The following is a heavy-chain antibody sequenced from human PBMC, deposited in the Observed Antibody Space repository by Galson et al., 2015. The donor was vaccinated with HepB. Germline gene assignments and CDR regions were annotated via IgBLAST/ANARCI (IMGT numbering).Heavy chain of an antibody. J-gene: IGHJ6*02. CDR1: GFTFSSYA. CDR2: ISGSGGST. V-gene: IGHV3-23*01. D-gene: IGHD3-22*01. CDR3: AKPLDYYDSSGYSRRGYYYYGMDV. Sequence: SLRLSCAASGFTFSSYAMSWVRQAPGKGLEWVSAISGSGGSTYYADSVKGRFTISRDNSKNTLYLQMNSLRAEDTAVYYCAKPLDYYDSSGYSRRGYYYYGMDVWGQGTTVTVSS.